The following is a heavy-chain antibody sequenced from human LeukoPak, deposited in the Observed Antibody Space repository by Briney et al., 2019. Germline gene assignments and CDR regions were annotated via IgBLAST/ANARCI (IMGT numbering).Heavy chain of an antibody. CDR2: ISFDGRNK. V-gene: IGHV3-30*18. J-gene: IGHJ4*02. D-gene: IGHD4-17*01. CDR1: GFTFGSYG. CDR3: VKDGHSVTISDY. Sequence: GRSLRLSCAASGFTFGSYGMHWVRQAPGKGLEWVAVISFDGRNKYFGDSVKGRFSISRDNSKNTLSLKMNSLRPEDTAVYYCVKDGHSVTISDYWGRGTLVTVSS.